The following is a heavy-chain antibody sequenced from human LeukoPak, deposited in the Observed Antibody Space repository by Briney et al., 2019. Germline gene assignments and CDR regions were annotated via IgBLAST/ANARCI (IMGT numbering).Heavy chain of an antibody. CDR1: GFIFSKHG. J-gene: IGHJ6*02. CDR2: IEYDGSRE. Sequence: GESLRLSCATSGFIFSKHGMHWVRQAPGKGLEWVAFIEYDGSREYVDSVKGRFTVSRDNSENTLYLQMNSLRAEDTALYYCAKDQSSGDSRGMDVWGQGTTVTVSS. CDR3: AKDQSSGDSRGMDV. D-gene: IGHD3-22*01. V-gene: IGHV3-30*02.